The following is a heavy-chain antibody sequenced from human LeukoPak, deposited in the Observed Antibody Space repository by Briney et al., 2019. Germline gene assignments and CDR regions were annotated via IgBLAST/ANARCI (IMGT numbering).Heavy chain of an antibody. V-gene: IGHV3-23*01. CDR2: ISGSGGST. CDR3: AKRSGSGLTMNNY. CDR1: GFTFSSYW. D-gene: IGHD3-22*01. J-gene: IGHJ4*02. Sequence: GGSLRLSCAASGFTFSSYWMSWMRQAPGKGLEWVSAISGSGGSTYYADSVKGRFTISRDNSKNTLYLQMNSLRAEDTAVYYCAKRSGSGLTMNNYWGQGTLVTVSS.